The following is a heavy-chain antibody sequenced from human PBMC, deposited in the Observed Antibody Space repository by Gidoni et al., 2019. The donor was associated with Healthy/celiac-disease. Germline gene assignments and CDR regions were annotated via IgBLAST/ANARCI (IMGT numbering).Heavy chain of an antibody. CDR3: ARKPRGAAAEYYYYYMDV. V-gene: IGHV3-30-3*01. CDR1: GFTFSSYA. J-gene: IGHJ6*03. Sequence: QVQLVESGGGVVQPGRSLRLSCAASGFTFSSYAMHWVRQAPGKGLEWVAVISYDGSNKYYADSVKGRFTISRDNSKNTLYLQMNSLRAEDTAVYYCARKPRGAAAEYYYYYMDVWGKGTTVTVSS. CDR2: ISYDGSNK. D-gene: IGHD6-13*01.